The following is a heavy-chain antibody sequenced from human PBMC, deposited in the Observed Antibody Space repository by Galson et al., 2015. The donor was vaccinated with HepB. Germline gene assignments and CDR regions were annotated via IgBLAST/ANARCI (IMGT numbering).Heavy chain of an antibody. D-gene: IGHD2-15*01. CDR3: AKDGIMVANNPYHFHY. Sequence: SLRLSCAASGFSFTRYAMTWVRQAPGKGLEWVSSITSSGGNSYYTDSVKGRFTVSRDNSKKTLLLQLNSLRAEATAMYFCAKDGIMVANNPYHFHYWGQGTLVTVSS. CDR1: GFSFTRYA. CDR2: ITSSGGNS. J-gene: IGHJ4*02. V-gene: IGHV3-23*01.